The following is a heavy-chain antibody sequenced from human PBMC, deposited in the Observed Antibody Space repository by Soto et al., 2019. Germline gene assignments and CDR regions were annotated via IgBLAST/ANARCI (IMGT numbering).Heavy chain of an antibody. V-gene: IGHV4-59*08. CDR3: ARHKRECSGDTCYSWFDP. D-gene: IGHD2-15*01. CDR2: IYDSGT. CDR1: GVSISGSY. Sequence: QVQLQVSGPGLVKPSETLSLTCSVSGVSISGSYWSWIRQPPGKGLEWIGYIYDSGTNYNPSHKSRIIISIDPSTNQISLKLSSMTAADTAVYYCARHKRECSGDTCYSWFDPWGQGTLVTVSS. J-gene: IGHJ5*02.